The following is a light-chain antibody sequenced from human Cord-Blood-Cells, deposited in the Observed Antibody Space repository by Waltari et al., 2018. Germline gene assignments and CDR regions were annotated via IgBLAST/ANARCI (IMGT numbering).Light chain of an antibody. CDR1: KLGDKY. Sequence: SYELTQPHSVSVSPGQTASITCPGDKLGDKYACWYQQKPGQSPVLVIYQYSKRPSGIPERFSGSNSGNTATLTISGTQAMDEADYYCQAWDSSTDVVFGGGTKLTVL. V-gene: IGLV3-1*01. CDR3: QAWDSSTDVV. CDR2: QYS. J-gene: IGLJ2*01.